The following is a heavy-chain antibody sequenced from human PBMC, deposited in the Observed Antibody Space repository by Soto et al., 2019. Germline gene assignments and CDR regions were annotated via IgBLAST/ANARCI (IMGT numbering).Heavy chain of an antibody. CDR3: ARDLGYCSSTSCYLGEAYYYYGMDV. CDR1: GYTFTSYY. D-gene: IGHD2-2*01. J-gene: IGHJ6*02. CDR2: IIPIFGTA. Sequence: GASVKVSCKASGYTFTSYYMHWVRQAPGQGLEWMGGIIPIFGTANYAQKFQGRVTITADESTSTAYMELSSLRSEDTAVYYCARDLGYCSSTSCYLGEAYYYYGMDVWGQGTTVTVSS. V-gene: IGHV1-69*13.